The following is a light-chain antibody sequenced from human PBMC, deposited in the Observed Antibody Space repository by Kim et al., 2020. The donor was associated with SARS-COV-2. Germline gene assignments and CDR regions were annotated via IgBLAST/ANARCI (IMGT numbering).Light chain of an antibody. Sequence: PGKPARITCGGNTIGSKSVHRYQQQPGQAPVLVIYYDSDRPSGIPERFSGSNSGNTATLTISRVEAGDEADYYCQVWDSSSDHPGVFGGGTQLTVL. CDR2: YDS. V-gene: IGLV3-21*04. CDR3: QVWDSSSDHPGV. CDR1: TIGSKS. J-gene: IGLJ3*02.